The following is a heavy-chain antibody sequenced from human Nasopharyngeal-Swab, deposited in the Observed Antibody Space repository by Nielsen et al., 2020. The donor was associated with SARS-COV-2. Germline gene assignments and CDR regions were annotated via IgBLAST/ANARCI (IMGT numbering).Heavy chain of an antibody. CDR1: GYSLTTYA. J-gene: IGHJ3*02. Sequence: ASVKVSCKASGYSLTTYALHWVRQAPGQRREWMGGINGGSGDTKYSQNFLGRVTITRDTSANNAYLELRSLISEDSAIYYCARDLCLGGTCRDDAFYICGRGTVVTVSS. CDR3: ARDLCLGGTCRDDAFYI. CDR2: INGGSGDT. D-gene: IGHD2-15*01. V-gene: IGHV1-3*01.